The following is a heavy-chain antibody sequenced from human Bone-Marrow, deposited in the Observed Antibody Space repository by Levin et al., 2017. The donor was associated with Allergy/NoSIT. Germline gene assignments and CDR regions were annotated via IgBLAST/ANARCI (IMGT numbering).Heavy chain of an antibody. CDR3: TTDPTSSGSYGEDYFDY. V-gene: IGHV3-15*01. Sequence: ETLSLTCAASGFTFSNAWMSWVRQAPGKGLEWVGRIKSKTDGGTTDYAAPVKGRFTISRDDSKNTLYLQMNSLKTEDTAVYYCTTDPTSSGSYGEDYFDYWGQGTLVTDSS. D-gene: IGHD1-26*01. CDR1: GFTFSNAW. CDR2: IKSKTDGGTT. J-gene: IGHJ4*02.